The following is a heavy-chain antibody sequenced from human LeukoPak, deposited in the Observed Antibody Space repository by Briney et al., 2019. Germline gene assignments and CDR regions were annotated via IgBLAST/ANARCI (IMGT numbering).Heavy chain of an antibody. Sequence: GGSLRLSCAASGFTFSSYSMNWVRQAPGKGLEWVSYISSSSSTIYYADSVKGRFTISRDNSKNTLYLQMNSLRAEDTAVYYCARDEGERELLPKYYFDYWGQGALVTVSS. J-gene: IGHJ4*02. V-gene: IGHV3-48*01. CDR2: ISSSSSTI. CDR1: GFTFSSYS. D-gene: IGHD1-26*01. CDR3: ARDEGERELLPKYYFDY.